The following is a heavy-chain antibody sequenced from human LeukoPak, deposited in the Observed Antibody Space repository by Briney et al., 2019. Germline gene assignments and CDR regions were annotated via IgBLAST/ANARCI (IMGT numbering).Heavy chain of an antibody. Sequence: SETLSLTCTVSVGSISSHYWSWIRQPPGKGLEWIWYIYYSGSTNYNPSLKSRVTISVDTSKNQFSLKLSSVTAADTAVYYCARVYYDFWSGPNWFDPGGQGTLVTVYS. CDR2: IYYSGST. D-gene: IGHD3-3*01. CDR1: VGSISSHY. J-gene: IGHJ5*02. V-gene: IGHV4-59*11. CDR3: ARVYYDFWSGPNWFDP.